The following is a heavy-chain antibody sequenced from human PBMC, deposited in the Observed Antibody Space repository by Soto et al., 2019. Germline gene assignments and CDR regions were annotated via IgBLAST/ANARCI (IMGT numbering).Heavy chain of an antibody. V-gene: IGHV3-30*18. CDR1: GFTFSSYG. CDR3: AKETGPYYDSSGYYLD. D-gene: IGHD3-22*01. J-gene: IGHJ4*02. CDR2: ISYDGSNK. Sequence: GGSLRLSCAASGFTFSSYGMHWVRQAPGKGLEWVAVISYDGSNKYYADSVKGRFTISRDNSKNTLYLQMNSLRAEDTAVYYCAKETGPYYDSSGYYLDWGQGTPVTVYS.